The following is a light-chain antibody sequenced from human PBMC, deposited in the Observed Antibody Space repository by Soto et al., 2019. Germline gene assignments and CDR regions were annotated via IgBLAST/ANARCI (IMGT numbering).Light chain of an antibody. CDR2: DDS. V-gene: IGLV3-21*02. J-gene: IGLJ2*01. CDR3: QVWDSSSDHVV. Sequence: SYELTQPPSVSVAPGQTARITCGGNNIGRKSVHWYQQKPGQAPVVVVYDDSDRPSGIPERFSGSNSANTATLTISRVEAGDEADFYCQVWDSSSDHVVFGGGTKLTVL. CDR1: NIGRKS.